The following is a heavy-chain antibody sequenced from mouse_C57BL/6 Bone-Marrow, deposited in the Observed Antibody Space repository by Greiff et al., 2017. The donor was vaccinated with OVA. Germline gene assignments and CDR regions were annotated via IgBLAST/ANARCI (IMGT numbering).Heavy chain of an antibody. CDR2: ISNGGGST. CDR1: GFTFSDYY. Sequence: EVKVVESGGGLVQPGGSLKLSCAASGFTFSDYYMYWVRQTPEKRLEWVAYISNGGGSTYYPDTVKGRFTISRDNAKNTLYLQMSRLKSEDTAMYYCARRTVVAGNWYFDVWGTGTTVTVSS. D-gene: IGHD1-1*01. CDR3: ARRTVVAGNWYFDV. J-gene: IGHJ1*03. V-gene: IGHV5-12*01.